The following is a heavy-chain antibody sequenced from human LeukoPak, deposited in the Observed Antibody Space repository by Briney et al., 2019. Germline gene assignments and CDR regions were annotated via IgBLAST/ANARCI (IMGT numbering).Heavy chain of an antibody. CDR2: ISGNNDNP. J-gene: IGHJ4*02. CDR1: GYTFSKFG. Sequence: EAAVKVSCKASGYTFSKFGIAWVRQAPGQGLEWMGWISGNNDNPQSAQDLQGRVTMTRDTSISTAYMELSRLRSDDTAVYYCAREGRDENYDSSGYPDCWGQGTLVTVSS. V-gene: IGHV1-18*01. CDR3: AREGRDENYDSSGYPDC. D-gene: IGHD3-22*01.